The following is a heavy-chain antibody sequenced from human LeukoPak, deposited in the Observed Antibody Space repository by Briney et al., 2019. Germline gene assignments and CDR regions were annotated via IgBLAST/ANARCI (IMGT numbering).Heavy chain of an antibody. CDR3: ARDTSGFSGSYFGY. CDR1: GYTFTSYY. V-gene: IGHV1-2*02. CDR2: INPNSGGT. J-gene: IGHJ4*02. D-gene: IGHD1-26*01. Sequence: ASVKVSCKASGYTFTSYYMHWVRQAPGQGLEWMGWINPNSGGTNYAQKFQGRVTMTGDTSISTAYMELSRLRSDDTAVYYCARDTSGFSGSYFGYWGQGTLVTVSS.